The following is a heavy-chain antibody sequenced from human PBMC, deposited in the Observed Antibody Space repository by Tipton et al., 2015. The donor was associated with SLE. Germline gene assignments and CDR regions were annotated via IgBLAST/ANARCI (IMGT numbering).Heavy chain of an antibody. Sequence: LRLSCTVSGEALSRYYWSWIRQSAGKGLEWIGRMHTSGSTNDNPSLKRRVTMSVDTSKNQFSLKVSSVTTADTAVYYCARSESYYSALTYWGQGTLVTVSS. CDR1: GEALSRYY. V-gene: IGHV4-4*07. CDR3: ARSESYYSALTY. J-gene: IGHJ4*02. CDR2: MHTSGST. D-gene: IGHD1-26*01.